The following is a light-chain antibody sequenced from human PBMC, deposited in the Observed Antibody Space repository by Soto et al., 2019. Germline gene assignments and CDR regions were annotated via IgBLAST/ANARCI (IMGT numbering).Light chain of an antibody. Sequence: QSVLTQPASVSGSPGQSITIPCTGTNSDVGAYNYVSWYQHHPGKAPKLMIYEVFIRPSGVSSRFSGSKSGSTASLTISGLLAEDEADYYCSSYTTTNTLYAFGTGTKLTVL. CDR1: NSDVGAYNY. CDR3: SSYTTTNTLYA. J-gene: IGLJ1*01. V-gene: IGLV2-14*01. CDR2: EVF.